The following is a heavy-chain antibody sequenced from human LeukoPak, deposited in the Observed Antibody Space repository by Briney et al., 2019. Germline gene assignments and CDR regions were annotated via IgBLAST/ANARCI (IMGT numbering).Heavy chain of an antibody. V-gene: IGHV3-73*01. CDR1: GFTFSGSA. J-gene: IGHJ4*02. CDR3: TTSYYDSSGD. Sequence: PGGSLKLSCAASGFTFSGSAMHWVRQASGKGLEWVGRIRSKANSYATAYAASVKGRFTISRDDSKNTAYLQMNSLKTEDTAVCYCTTSYYDSSGDWGQGTLVTVSS. D-gene: IGHD3-22*01. CDR2: IRSKANSYAT.